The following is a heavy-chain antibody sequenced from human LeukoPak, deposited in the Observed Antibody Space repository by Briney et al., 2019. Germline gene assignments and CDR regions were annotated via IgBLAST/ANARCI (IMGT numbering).Heavy chain of an antibody. CDR2: IKKDGSEK. CDR3: ARDDDSSGYYYSYYYGMDV. J-gene: IGHJ6*02. CDR1: GFTFSSYW. D-gene: IGHD3-22*01. Sequence: PGGSLRLSCAASGFTFSSYWMSWVRQAPGKGLEWVANIKKDGSEKYYVDSVKGRFTISRDNAKNSLYLQMNSLRAEDTAVYYCARDDDSSGYYYSYYYGMDVWGQGTTVTVSS. V-gene: IGHV3-7*01.